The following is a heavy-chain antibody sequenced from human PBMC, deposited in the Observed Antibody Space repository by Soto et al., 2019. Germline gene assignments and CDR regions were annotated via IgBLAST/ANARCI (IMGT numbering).Heavy chain of an antibody. CDR3: ARVSSLPTRSAQALFDT. CDR2: ITSTTGYT. D-gene: IGHD6-6*01. Sequence: GGSLRLSCVASKFTFSDYFMHWIRQSPGKGLEWVAKITSTTGYTVYADSVRGRFIVSRDNARSSVYLQMSRLSVEDTAVYYCARVSSLPTRSAQALFDTWGQGMLVAV. CDR1: KFTFSDYF. V-gene: IGHV3-11*06. J-gene: IGHJ3*02.